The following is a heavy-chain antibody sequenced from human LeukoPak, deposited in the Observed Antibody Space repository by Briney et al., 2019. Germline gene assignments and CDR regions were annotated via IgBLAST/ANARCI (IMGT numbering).Heavy chain of an antibody. CDR2: IYSGGST. CDR1: GITDRSNY. V-gene: IGHV3-66*01. CDR3: ARDHSGYGGFEF. J-gene: IGHJ4*02. D-gene: IGHD5-12*01. Sequence: GGSLRLSRAASGITDRSNYTPWVRQAPGKGLEWVSVIYSGGSTYYADSMKGRFTVSRDNSKNTLYLQMNSLRGEDTAVYYCARDHSGYGGFEFWGQGTLVTVSS.